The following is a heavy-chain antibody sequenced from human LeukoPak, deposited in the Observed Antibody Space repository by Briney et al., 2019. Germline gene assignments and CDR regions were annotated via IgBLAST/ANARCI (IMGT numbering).Heavy chain of an antibody. CDR1: GFTFSDYW. V-gene: IGHV3-7*03. CDR3: AKRMTTVTHYYYYMDV. J-gene: IGHJ6*03. Sequence: GGSLRLSCAASGFTFSDYWMSWVRQAPGKGLEWVANIKQDGSENNYVDFVKGRFTVSRDNAKKSLYLQMNSLRAEDTAVYYCAKRMTTVTHYYYYMDVWGKGTTVTVSS. D-gene: IGHD4-17*01. CDR2: IKQDGSEN.